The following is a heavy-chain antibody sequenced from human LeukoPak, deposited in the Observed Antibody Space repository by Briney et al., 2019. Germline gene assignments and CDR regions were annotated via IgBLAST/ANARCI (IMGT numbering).Heavy chain of an antibody. J-gene: IGHJ4*02. V-gene: IGHV3-48*02. Sequence: GGSLRLSSAASGFIFRGYSMNWVRQAPGKGLEWVSYIDGSGDTIYYADSVKGRFTISRDNAKNSLDLQMNSLGDEHTAVYCRWRVFDCCGQETLVTVSS. CDR3: WRVFDC. CDR1: GFIFRGYS. CDR2: IDGSGDTI.